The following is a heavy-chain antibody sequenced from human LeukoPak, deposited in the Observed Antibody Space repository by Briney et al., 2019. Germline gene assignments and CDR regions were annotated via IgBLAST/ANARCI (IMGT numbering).Heavy chain of an antibody. CDR3: ARTFVRNYFPFEY. V-gene: IGHV1-69*05. Sequence: KVSCKASGGTFSSYAISWVRQAPGQGLEWLGGIIPIFGSTNYAQKFQGRVTITTDASASTAYMELSGLRSEDTALYYCARTFVRNYFPFEYWGQGTRVTVSS. D-gene: IGHD2/OR15-2a*01. J-gene: IGHJ4*02. CDR1: GGTFSSYA. CDR2: IIPIFGST.